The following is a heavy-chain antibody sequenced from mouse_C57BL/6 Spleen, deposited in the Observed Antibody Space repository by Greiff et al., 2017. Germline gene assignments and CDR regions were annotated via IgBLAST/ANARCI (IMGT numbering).Heavy chain of an antibody. D-gene: IGHD1-2*01. Sequence: EVQLQQSGPELVKPGASVKISCKASGYTFTDYYMNWVKQSHGKSLEWIGDINPNNGGTSYNQKFKGKATLTADTSSSTAYMELRSLTSEDSAVYYCGREGDGCYCDYWGQGTTLTVSS. CDR3: GREGDGCYCDY. J-gene: IGHJ2*01. CDR2: INPNNGGT. CDR1: GYTFTDYY. V-gene: IGHV1-26*01.